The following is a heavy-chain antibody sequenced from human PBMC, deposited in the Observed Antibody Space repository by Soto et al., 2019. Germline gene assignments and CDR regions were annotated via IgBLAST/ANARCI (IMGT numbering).Heavy chain of an antibody. CDR3: VKDRRAYYYGSGSDL. CDR1: GFSFSDSG. J-gene: IGHJ5*02. Sequence: QMYLVESGGGVVQPATPLRLSCVASGFSFSDSGMHWVRQAPGKGLEWVAVISYAVFCMYKSDSVKGRFTISRDNSKNMLFLQMRGLTTEDTAVYLCVKDRRAYYYGSGSDLWGQGTLVIVSS. V-gene: IGHV3-30*18. D-gene: IGHD3-10*01. CDR2: ISYAVFCM.